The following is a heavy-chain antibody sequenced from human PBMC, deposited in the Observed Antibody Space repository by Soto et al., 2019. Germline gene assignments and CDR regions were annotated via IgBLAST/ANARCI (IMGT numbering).Heavy chain of an antibody. V-gene: IGHV1-69*13. CDR2: IIPIFGTA. D-gene: IGHD1-7*01. J-gene: IGHJ3*02. Sequence: SVKVSCKASGGTFSSYSISWVRQAPGQGLEWMGGIIPIFGTANYAQKFQGRVTITADESTSTAYMELSSLRSEDTAVYYCARDFLGAITGTKEDAFDIWGQGTMVTVSS. CDR3: ARDFLGAITGTKEDAFDI. CDR1: GGTFSSYS.